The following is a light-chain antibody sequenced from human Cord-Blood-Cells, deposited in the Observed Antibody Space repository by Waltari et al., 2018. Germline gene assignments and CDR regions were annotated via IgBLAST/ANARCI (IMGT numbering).Light chain of an antibody. J-gene: IGKJ3*01. Sequence: LLTQSLSTLSLYPGERAPLSCSTSQSVSSYLAWYQQKPGQAPRLLIYDASNRTTGIPARFSGSGSGTDFTLTISSLEPEDFAVYYCQQRSNWPRFTFGPGTKVDIK. V-gene: IGKV3-11*01. CDR3: QQRSNWPRFT. CDR1: QSVSSY. CDR2: DAS.